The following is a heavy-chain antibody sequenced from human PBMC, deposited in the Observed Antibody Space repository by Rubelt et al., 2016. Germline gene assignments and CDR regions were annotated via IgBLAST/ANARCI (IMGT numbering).Heavy chain of an antibody. D-gene: IGHD6-13*01. CDR2: FDPEDGET. V-gene: IGHV1-24*01. CDR1: GYTLTELS. J-gene: IGHJ3*02. CDR3: ARGSWFRGAFDI. Sequence: QVQLVQSGAEVKKPGASVKVSCKVSGYTLTELSMHWVRQAPGKGLEWMGGFDPEDGETIYAQKFQGRVTMTEDTSTDPGYMDVSSLRSEGTAVYYCARGSWFRGAFDIWGQGTMVTVSS.